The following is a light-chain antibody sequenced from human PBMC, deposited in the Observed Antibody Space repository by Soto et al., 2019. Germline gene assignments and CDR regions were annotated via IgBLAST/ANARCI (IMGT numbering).Light chain of an antibody. CDR2: AAS. CDR3: QQYYSYPFT. Sequence: AIRMTQSPSSFSASTGDRVTITCRASQGISSYLAWYQQKPGKAPKFLIYAASTLQSGVPSRFSGSGSGTEFTLTISCLQSEDFATYYCQQYYSYPFTFGPGTKVDIK. CDR1: QGISSY. J-gene: IGKJ3*01. V-gene: IGKV1-8*01.